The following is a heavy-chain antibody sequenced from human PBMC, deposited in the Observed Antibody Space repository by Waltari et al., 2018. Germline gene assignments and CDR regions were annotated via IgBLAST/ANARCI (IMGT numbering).Heavy chain of an antibody. Sequence: EVQLVESGGGVVQPGRYLRLSCAASGLTFDADAMHWVRQAPGKGLEWVSGISWNSGSIGYADSVKDRFTISRDNAKNSLYLQMNSLRAEDMALYYCAKGYSGYVSDAFDIWGQGTMVTVSS. CDR3: AKGYSGYVSDAFDI. J-gene: IGHJ3*02. D-gene: IGHD5-12*01. CDR2: ISWNSGSI. V-gene: IGHV3-9*03. CDR1: GLTFDADA.